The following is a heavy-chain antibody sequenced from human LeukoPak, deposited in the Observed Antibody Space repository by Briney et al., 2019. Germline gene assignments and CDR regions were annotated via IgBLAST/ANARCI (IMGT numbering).Heavy chain of an antibody. CDR2: IYSGGTT. CDR3: AKDSRDHFDY. CDR1: GFTVSSNY. Sequence: PGGSLRLSCAASGFTVSSNYINWVRQAPGKGLEWVSLIYSGGTTYYADSVKGRFTISRDNSKNTLYLQMNSLRAEDTAVYYCAKDSRDHFDYWGQGTLVTVSS. J-gene: IGHJ4*02. V-gene: IGHV3-53*05. D-gene: IGHD5-24*01.